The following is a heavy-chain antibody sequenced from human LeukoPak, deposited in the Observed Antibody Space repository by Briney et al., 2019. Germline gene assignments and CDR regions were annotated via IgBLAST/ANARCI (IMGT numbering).Heavy chain of an antibody. CDR2: IIPVFGTT. CDR1: GDSFSSYA. CDR3: ARDRSTGGNPFDY. J-gene: IGHJ4*02. Sequence: ASVKVSCKASGDSFSSYAFSWVRQAPGQGLEWMGGIIPVFGTTNYAQKFQGRVTMTRDTSISTAYMELSRLRSDDTAVYYCARDRSTGGNPFDYWGQGTLVTVSS. V-gene: IGHV1-69*05. D-gene: IGHD4-23*01.